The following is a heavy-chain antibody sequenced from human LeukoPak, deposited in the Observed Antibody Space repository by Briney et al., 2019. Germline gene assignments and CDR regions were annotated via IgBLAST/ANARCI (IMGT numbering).Heavy chain of an antibody. CDR2: IYYSGST. D-gene: IGHD3-3*01. CDR3: ARVSGFLEWFDY. CDR1: GGSISSSSYY. V-gene: IGHV4-39*07. Sequence: SETLSLTCTVSGGSISSSSYYWGWIRQPPGKGLEWIGSIYYSGSTYYNPSLKSRVTISVDTSKNQFSLKLSPVTAADTAVYYCARVSGFLEWFDYWGQGTLVTVSS. J-gene: IGHJ4*02.